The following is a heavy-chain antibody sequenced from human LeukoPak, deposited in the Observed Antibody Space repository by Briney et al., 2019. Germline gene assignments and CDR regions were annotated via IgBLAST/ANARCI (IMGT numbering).Heavy chain of an antibody. D-gene: IGHD3-10*01. CDR3: AKVGYYYGSGSEPYFDY. V-gene: IGHV3-30*02. J-gene: IGHJ4*02. CDR1: GFTFSSYG. Sequence: PGGSLRLSCAASGFTFSSYGTHWVRQAPGKGLEWVAFIRYDGSNKYYADSVKGRFTISRDNSKNTLYLQMNSLRAEDTAVYYCAKVGYYYGSGSEPYFDYWGQGTLVTVSS. CDR2: IRYDGSNK.